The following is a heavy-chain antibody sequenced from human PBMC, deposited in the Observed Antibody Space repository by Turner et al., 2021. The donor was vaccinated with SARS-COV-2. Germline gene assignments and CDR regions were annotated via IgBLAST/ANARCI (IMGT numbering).Heavy chain of an antibody. CDR2: IYYSVST. Sequence: QVQLQESGPGLVKPSATLSLTCTVFGGYISSYYWSWIRQPPGKGLEWIGYIYYSVSTNYNPSLKSRVTRSVDTSENQVSLKLSSVTAADTAVYYFAVGEADTAMAIRGYYYYYGMDVWGQGTTVTVSS. D-gene: IGHD5-18*01. J-gene: IGHJ6*02. V-gene: IGHV4-59*01. CDR3: AVGEADTAMAIRGYYYYYGMDV. CDR1: GGYISSYY.